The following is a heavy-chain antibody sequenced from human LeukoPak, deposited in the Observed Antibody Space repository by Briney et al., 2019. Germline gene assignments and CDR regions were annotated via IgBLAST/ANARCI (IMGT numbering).Heavy chain of an antibody. CDR2: ISSSSSYI. D-gene: IGHD4-17*01. CDR3: AKEIWPTVTTPGHTHFDY. J-gene: IGHJ4*02. V-gene: IGHV3-11*06. CDR1: GFTFSDYY. Sequence: GGSLRLSCAASGFTFSDYYMSWIRQAPGKGLEWVSSISSSSSYIYYADSVKGRFTISRDNSKNTLCLQMNSLRAEDTAVYYCAKEIWPTVTTPGHTHFDYWGQGTLVTVSS.